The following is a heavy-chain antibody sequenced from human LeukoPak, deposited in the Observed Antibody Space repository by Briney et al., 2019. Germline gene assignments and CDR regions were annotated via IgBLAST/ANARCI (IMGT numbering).Heavy chain of an antibody. CDR3: GRDPRFAFYN. J-gene: IGHJ4*01. D-gene: IGHD3-10*01. CDR1: GFNFIDYS. V-gene: IGHV3-48*01. CDR2: IGISSGNT. Sequence: QSGGPLRLSCAASGFNFIDYSMNWVRQAPGKGLEWISYIGISSGNTKYADSVKGRFTISRDKARNSLYLQMNSLRVEDTAVYYFGRDPRFAFYNWGHGTLVTGS.